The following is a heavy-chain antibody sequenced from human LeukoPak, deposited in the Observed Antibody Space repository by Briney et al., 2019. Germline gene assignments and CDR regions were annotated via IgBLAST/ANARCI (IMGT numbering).Heavy chain of an antibody. D-gene: IGHD2-2*01. J-gene: IGHJ4*02. CDR2: ISSSSSTI. V-gene: IGHV3-48*01. CDR1: GFTFSSYS. CDR3: ALGCSSTSCYFDY. Sequence: GSLRLSCAASGFTFSSYSMNWVRQAPGKGLERVSYISSSSSTIYYADSVKGRFTISRDNAKNSLYLQMNSLRAEDTAVYYCALGCSSTSCYFDYWGQGTLVTVSS.